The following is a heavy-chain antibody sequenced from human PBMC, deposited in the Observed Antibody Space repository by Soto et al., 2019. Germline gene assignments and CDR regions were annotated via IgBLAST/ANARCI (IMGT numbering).Heavy chain of an antibody. CDR2: IIPIFGTA. D-gene: IGHD5-18*01. J-gene: IGHJ6*02. Sequence: SVKVSCKASGVTFSSYAISWVRQAPGQGLEWMGGIIPIFGTANYAQKFQGRVTITADESTSTAYMELGSLRSEDTAVYYCAGEEDMGRGYSYGSGYYGMDVWGQGTTVTVSS. V-gene: IGHV1-69*13. CDR3: AGEEDMGRGYSYGSGYYGMDV. CDR1: GVTFSSYA.